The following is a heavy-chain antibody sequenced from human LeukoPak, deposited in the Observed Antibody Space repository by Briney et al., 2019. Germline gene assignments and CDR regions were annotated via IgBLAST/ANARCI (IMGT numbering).Heavy chain of an antibody. CDR2: ISGSGGST. J-gene: IGHJ4*02. V-gene: IGHV3-23*01. CDR1: GFTFSSYA. CDR3: AKRPPLAGTAGGWY. D-gene: IGHD6-19*01. Sequence: RTGGSLRLSCAASGFTFSSYAMSWVRQAPGKGLEWVSAISGSGGSTYYADSVKGRFTISRDNSKNTLYLQMNSLRAEDTAVYYCAKRPPLAGTAGGWYWGQGTLVTVSS.